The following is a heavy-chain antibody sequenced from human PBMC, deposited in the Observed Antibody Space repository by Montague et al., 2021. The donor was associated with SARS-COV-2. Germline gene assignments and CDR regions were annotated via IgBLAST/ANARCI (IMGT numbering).Heavy chain of an antibody. J-gene: IGHJ6*03. Sequence: SETLSLTCAVYGGSFSGYYWSWIRQPPGKGLEWIGEINHSGSTNXNPSLKSRVTTSVDTSKNQFSLKLSSVTAADTAVYYCARGRVVVVPAAMGLRRELYYYYYMDVWGKGTTVTVSS. CDR1: GGSFSGYY. CDR3: ARGRVVVVPAAMGLRRELYYYYYMDV. V-gene: IGHV4-34*01. CDR2: INHSGST. D-gene: IGHD2-2*01.